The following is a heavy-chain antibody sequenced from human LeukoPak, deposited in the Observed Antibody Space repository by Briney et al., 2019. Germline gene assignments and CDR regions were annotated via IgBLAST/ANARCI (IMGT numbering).Heavy chain of an antibody. CDR3: ARSPYCSGGGCHLDY. V-gene: IGHV1-18*01. Sequence: GASVKVSCKASGYTFTSYGISWVRQAPGQGLEWMGWISAYNGNTNYAQKLQGRVTMTTDTSTSTAYMELRSLRSDDTAVYYCARSPYCSGGGCHLDYWGQGTLVTVSS. J-gene: IGHJ4*02. CDR1: GYTFTSYG. CDR2: ISAYNGNT. D-gene: IGHD2-15*01.